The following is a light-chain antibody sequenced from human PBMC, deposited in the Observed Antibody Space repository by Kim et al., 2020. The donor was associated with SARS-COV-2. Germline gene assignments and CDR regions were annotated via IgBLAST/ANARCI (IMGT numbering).Light chain of an antibody. V-gene: IGLV3-25*03. CDR3: QSADSSGAYKV. CDR2: KDS. Sequence: PGQTARITCSGDTLTKQYVYWYKQKPGQAPVLVIYKDSERPSGIPERFSGSSAGTTVTLSITGVQAEDEADYYCQSADSSGAYKVFGGGTQLTVL. J-gene: IGLJ3*02. CDR1: TLTKQY.